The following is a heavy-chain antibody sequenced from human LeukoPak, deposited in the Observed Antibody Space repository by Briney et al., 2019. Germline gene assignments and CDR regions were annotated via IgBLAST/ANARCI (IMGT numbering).Heavy chain of an antibody. CDR3: AREAGSSWSRGLDI. J-gene: IGHJ3*02. Sequence: SETLSLTCAVYGGSFSGYYWSWIRQPAGKGLEWIGRIYMSGSTNYNSSLKSRVNMSVDTSKNQFSLNLSSVTAADTAMYYCAREAGSSWSRGLDIWGQGTVVTVSS. CDR2: IYMSGST. V-gene: IGHV4-4*07. CDR1: GGSFSGYY. D-gene: IGHD6-13*01.